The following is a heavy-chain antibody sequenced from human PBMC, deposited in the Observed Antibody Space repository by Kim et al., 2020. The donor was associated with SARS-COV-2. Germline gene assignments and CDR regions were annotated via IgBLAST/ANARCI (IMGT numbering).Heavy chain of an antibody. CDR3: ACWGGDTVTREDY. J-gene: IGHJ4*02. Sequence: GGSLRLSCAASGFTFSSYGMHWVRQAPGKGLEWVAVIWYDGSNKYYADSVKGRFTISRDNSKNTLYLQMNSLRAEDTAVYYCACWGGDTVTREDYWGQGTLVTVSS. V-gene: IGHV3-33*01. CDR2: IWYDGSNK. CDR1: GFTFSSYG. D-gene: IGHD4-17*01.